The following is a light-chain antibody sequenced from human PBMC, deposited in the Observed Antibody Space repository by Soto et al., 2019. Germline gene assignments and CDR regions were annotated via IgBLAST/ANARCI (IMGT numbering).Light chain of an antibody. J-gene: IGKJ1*01. Sequence: DIQLTQSPSFLSASVGDRVTITCRANQGISRNLAWYQQTPGKAPKLLIYTAYTLQSGVPSSFSGSGSGTVFTLTISSLQPEECATYYCQHLNGYPRTFGQGTKGEIK. CDR1: QGISRN. CDR3: QHLNGYPRT. V-gene: IGKV1-9*01. CDR2: TAY.